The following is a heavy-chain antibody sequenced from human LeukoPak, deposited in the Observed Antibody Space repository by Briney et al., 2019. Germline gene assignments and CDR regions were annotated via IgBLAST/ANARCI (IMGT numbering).Heavy chain of an antibody. Sequence: PGGSLRLSCAASGFTFSSYWMSWVRQAPGKGLEWVANIKQDGSEKYYVDSVKGRFTISRDNAKNSLYLQMNSLRAEDTAVYYCARDGSTYYYYGMDVWGQGTTVTVSS. CDR2: IKQDGSEK. D-gene: IGHD1-26*01. CDR1: GFTFSSYW. J-gene: IGHJ6*02. V-gene: IGHV3-7*01. CDR3: ARDGSTYYYYGMDV.